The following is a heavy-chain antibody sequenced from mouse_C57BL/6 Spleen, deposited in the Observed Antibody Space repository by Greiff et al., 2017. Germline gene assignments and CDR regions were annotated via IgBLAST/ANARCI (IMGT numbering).Heavy chain of an antibody. CDR2: INYDGSST. D-gene: IGHD2-4*01. CDR1: GFTFSDYY. V-gene: IGHV5-16*01. CDR3: ARAFSYDYDRYFDV. J-gene: IGHJ1*03. Sequence: EVKLVESEGGLVQPGSSMKLSCTASGFTFSDYYMAWVRQVPEKGLEWVANINYDGSSTYYLDSLKSRFIISRDNAKNILYLQMSSLKSEDTATYYCARAFSYDYDRYFDVCGTGTTVTVSS.